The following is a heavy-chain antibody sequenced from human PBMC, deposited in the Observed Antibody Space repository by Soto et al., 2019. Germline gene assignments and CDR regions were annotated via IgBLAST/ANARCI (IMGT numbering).Heavy chain of an antibody. CDR1: GDSVSSNGAA. CDR3: ARDSSAWGGRFYYRVDV. D-gene: IGHD6-19*01. CDR2: TYYRSKWYN. Sequence: PSQTLSLTCAISGDSVSSNGAAWNWIRQSPSRGLEWLGRTYYRSKWYNDYAVSVKGRLTINPDTSKNQFSLELDSVTPEDTAIYYCARDSSAWGGRFYYRVDVWGQVTTVPVSS. V-gene: IGHV6-1*01. J-gene: IGHJ6*01.